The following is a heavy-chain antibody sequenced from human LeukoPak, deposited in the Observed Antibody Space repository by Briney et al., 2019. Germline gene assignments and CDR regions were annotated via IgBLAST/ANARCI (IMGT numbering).Heavy chain of an antibody. CDR3: ARDGGDYLDY. D-gene: IGHD4-17*01. CDR1: GFIFSSYW. CDR2: IKQDGSEK. V-gene: IGHV3-7*01. J-gene: IGHJ4*02. Sequence: PGGSLRLSCAASGFIFSSYWMTWVRQAPGKGLEWVANIKQDGSEKYYVDSVKGRFTISRDNAKNSLYLQMNSLRAEDTAVYYCARDGGDYLDYWGQGTLVTVSS.